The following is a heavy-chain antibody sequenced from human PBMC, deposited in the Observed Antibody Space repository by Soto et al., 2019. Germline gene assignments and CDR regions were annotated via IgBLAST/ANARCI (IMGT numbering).Heavy chain of an antibody. Sequence: PGGSLRLSCTASGFTFGDYAMSWFRQAPGKGLEWVGFIRSKAYGGTTEYAASVKGRFTISRDDSKSIAYLQMNSLKTEDTAVYYCTRGYCISTSCHGAAFDIWGQGTMVTVSS. CDR2: IRSKAYGGTT. CDR1: GFTFGDYA. V-gene: IGHV3-49*03. D-gene: IGHD2-2*01. J-gene: IGHJ3*02. CDR3: TRGYCISTSCHGAAFDI.